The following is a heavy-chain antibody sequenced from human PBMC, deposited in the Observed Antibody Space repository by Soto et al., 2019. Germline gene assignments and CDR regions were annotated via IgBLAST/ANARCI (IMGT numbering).Heavy chain of an antibody. CDR2: ISYDGSNK. CDR3: ARARVLDSSSSVDY. Sequence: QVQLVESGGGVVQPGRSLRLSCAASGFTFSSYAMHWVRQAPGKGLEWVAVISYDGSNKYYADSVKGRFTISRDNSKNTLYLQMNSLRAEDTAVYYCARARVLDSSSSVDYWGQGTLVTVSS. V-gene: IGHV3-30*04. J-gene: IGHJ4*02. CDR1: GFTFSSYA. D-gene: IGHD6-6*01.